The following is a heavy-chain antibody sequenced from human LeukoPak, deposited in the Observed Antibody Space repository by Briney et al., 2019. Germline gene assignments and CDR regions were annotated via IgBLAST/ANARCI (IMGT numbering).Heavy chain of an antibody. CDR1: GGSISSGAYY. D-gene: IGHD3-10*01. J-gene: IGHJ4*02. V-gene: IGHV4-61*08. CDR2: IYHSGST. CDR3: AKSRGSGSYFDS. Sequence: SETLSLTCTVSGGSISSGAYYWSWIRQHPGKGLEWLGFIYHSGSTTYNPSLRSRVTISLDTSKNQISLNLSSVTAADTAVYYCAKSRGSGSYFDSWGQGALVTVSS.